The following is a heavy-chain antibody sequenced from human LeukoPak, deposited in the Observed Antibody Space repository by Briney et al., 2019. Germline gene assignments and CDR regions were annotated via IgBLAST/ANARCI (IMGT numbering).Heavy chain of an antibody. V-gene: IGHV1-2*02. CDR1: GYTFTDYY. D-gene: IGHD2-15*01. CDR3: ARTLGYCSGGSCYRPDY. Sequence: ASVKVSCKASGYTFTDYYMHWVRQAPGQGLEWMGWINPNSGGTNYAQKFQGRVTMTRDTSISTAYMELSRLRSDDTAVYYCARTLGYCSGGSCYRPDYWGQETLVTVSS. J-gene: IGHJ4*02. CDR2: INPNSGGT.